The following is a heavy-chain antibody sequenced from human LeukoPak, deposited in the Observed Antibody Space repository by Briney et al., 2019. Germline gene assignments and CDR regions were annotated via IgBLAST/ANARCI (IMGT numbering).Heavy chain of an antibody. V-gene: IGHV4-4*08. Sequence: SETLSLTCTVSGGSISSYYWSWIRQPPGKGLEWIGTIYPSGSTDYNPSLKSRVTISLDTSKNQFSLKLSSVTAADTAVYYCATNYYNSSGYYLGEYFHHWGQGTLVTVSS. CDR1: GGSISSYY. D-gene: IGHD3-22*01. CDR2: IYPSGST. J-gene: IGHJ1*01. CDR3: ATNYYNSSGYYLGEYFHH.